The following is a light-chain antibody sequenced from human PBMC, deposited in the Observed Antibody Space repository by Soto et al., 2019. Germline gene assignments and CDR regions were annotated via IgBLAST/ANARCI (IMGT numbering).Light chain of an antibody. V-gene: IGKV3-20*01. CDR3: QQRGTSPYT. CDR1: QSLRSSY. Sequence: PGERATLSCWASQSLRSSYLAWYQRKPGQAPRLLMFGAFRRATGIPDRFNGSGSGTDFILTISRLEPEDVAVYYCQQRGTSPYTFGQGTVLEIK. CDR2: GAF. J-gene: IGKJ2*01.